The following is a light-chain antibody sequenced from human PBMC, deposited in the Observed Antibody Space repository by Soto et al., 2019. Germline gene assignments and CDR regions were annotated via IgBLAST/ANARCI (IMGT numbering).Light chain of an antibody. CDR2: GAS. CDR1: QSVSSRH. CDR3: HQYGTSYT. V-gene: IGKV3-20*01. J-gene: IGKJ2*01. Sequence: VLTQSPASLSLSPGERAALSCRASQSVSSRHLVWHQQTPGQAPRLLIYGASTSATGIPDRFSGSGSETDFTLSSSRLEHEDVALYYWHQYGTSYTFGQGTKLEI.